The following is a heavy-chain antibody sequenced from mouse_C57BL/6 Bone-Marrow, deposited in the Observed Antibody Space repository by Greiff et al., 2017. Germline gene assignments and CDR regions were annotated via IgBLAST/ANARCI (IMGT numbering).Heavy chain of an antibody. Sequence: QVQLKQPGAELVKPGASVKVSCKASCYTFTSYWMHWVKQSPGPGLAWIGRIHPSDSDTNYNQKFKGKATLPVDKSSSTAYMQLSSLTSEDSAVYYCAISAGSSYAWFAYWGQGTLVTVSA. CDR1: CYTFTSYW. D-gene: IGHD1-1*01. J-gene: IGHJ3*01. CDR3: AISAGSSYAWFAY. CDR2: IHPSDSDT. V-gene: IGHV1-74*01.